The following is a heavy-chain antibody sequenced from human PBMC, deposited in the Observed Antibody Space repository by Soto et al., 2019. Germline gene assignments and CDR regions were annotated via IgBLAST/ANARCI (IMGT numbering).Heavy chain of an antibody. CDR3: APYGSGSQKFDP. V-gene: IGHV4-39*01. J-gene: IGHJ5*02. D-gene: IGHD3-10*01. CDR2: IYYSGST. Sequence: SETLSLTCTVSGGSISSSSYYWGWIRQPPGKGLEWIGSIYYSGSTYYNPSLKSRVTISVDTSKNQFSLKLSSVTAADTAVYYCAPYGSGSQKFDPWGQGTLVTVSS. CDR1: GGSISSSSYY.